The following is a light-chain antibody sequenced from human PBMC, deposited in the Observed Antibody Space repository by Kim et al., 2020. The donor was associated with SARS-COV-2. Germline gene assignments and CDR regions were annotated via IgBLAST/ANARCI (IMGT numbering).Light chain of an antibody. V-gene: IGLV3-1*01. CDR1: KLGDKY. Sequence: SYELTQPPSVSVSPGQTASITCSGDKLGDKYACWYQQKSGQSPVLVIYQDYKRPSGIPGRFSGSNSGNTATLTISGTQAMDEADYYCQAWDRGTVVFGGGTQLTVL. CDR3: QAWDRGTVV. CDR2: QDY. J-gene: IGLJ3*02.